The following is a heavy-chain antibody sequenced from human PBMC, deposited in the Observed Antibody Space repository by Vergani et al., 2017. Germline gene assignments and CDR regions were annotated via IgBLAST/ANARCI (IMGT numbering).Heavy chain of an antibody. CDR3: AKARRPTSIAAAPDV. Sequence: EVQLVESGGGLVQPGRSLRLSCAASGFTFDDYAMHWVRQAPGKGLEWVSGISWNSGSIGYAESVKGRFTISRDNAKNSLYLQMNSLRAEDMALYYCAKARRPTSIAAAPDVWGQGTTVTVSS. V-gene: IGHV3-9*03. CDR1: GFTFDDYA. CDR2: ISWNSGSI. J-gene: IGHJ6*02. D-gene: IGHD6-13*01.